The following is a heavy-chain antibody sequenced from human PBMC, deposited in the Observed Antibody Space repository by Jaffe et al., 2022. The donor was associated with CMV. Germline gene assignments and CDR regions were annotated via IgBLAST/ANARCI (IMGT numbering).Heavy chain of an antibody. V-gene: IGHV2-5*02. CDR1: GFSLSTSGVG. Sequence: QITLKESGPTLVKPTQTLTLTCTFSGFSLSTSGVGVGWIRQPPGKALEWLALIYWDDDKRYSPSLKSRLTITKDTSKNQVVLTMTNMDPVDTATYYCAHTMAYYYDSSGHDAFDIWGQGTMVTVSS. D-gene: IGHD3-22*01. CDR3: AHTMAYYYDSSGHDAFDI. CDR2: IYWDDDK. J-gene: IGHJ3*02.